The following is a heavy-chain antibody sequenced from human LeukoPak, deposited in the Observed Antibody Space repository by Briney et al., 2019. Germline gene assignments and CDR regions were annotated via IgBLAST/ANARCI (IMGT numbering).Heavy chain of an antibody. CDR3: ARVSSSGYYCYYYMDV. CDR2: IYTSGST. J-gene: IGHJ6*03. D-gene: IGHD6-6*01. V-gene: IGHV4-61*02. Sequence: SQTLSLTCTVSGGSISSGSYYWSWIRQPAGKGLEWIGRIYTSGSTNYNPSLKSRVTISVDTSKNQFSLKLSSVTAADTAVYYCARVSSSGYYCYYYMDVWGKGTTVTVSS. CDR1: GGSISSGSYY.